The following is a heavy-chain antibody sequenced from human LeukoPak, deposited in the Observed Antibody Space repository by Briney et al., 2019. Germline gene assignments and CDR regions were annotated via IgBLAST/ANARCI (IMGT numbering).Heavy chain of an antibody. Sequence: ASVKVSCKASGYTVSSYAISWVRQAPGQGLEWMGRINPNSGGTNYAQKFQGRVTMTRDTSISTAYMELSRLRSDDTAVYYCARVGHSSGWYGFDYWGQGTLVTVSS. J-gene: IGHJ4*02. V-gene: IGHV1-2*06. CDR2: INPNSGGT. D-gene: IGHD6-19*01. CDR3: ARVGHSSGWYGFDY. CDR1: GYTVSSYA.